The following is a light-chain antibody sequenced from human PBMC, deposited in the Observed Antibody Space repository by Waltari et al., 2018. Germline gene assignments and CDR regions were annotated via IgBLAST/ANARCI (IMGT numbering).Light chain of an antibody. J-gene: IGKJ1*01. V-gene: IGKV3-20*01. CDR1: QSVGSSS. Sequence: EIGLTQSPGTAPLSPGDRVTPSCRASQSVGSSSLAWYQRKPGQAPRLVIYRASRRSTGIPDRFSGSGCGKDFSLTSRRVEAEDCVVYYWQQHGTLPATFGQGTKVEIK. CDR3: QQHGTLPAT. CDR2: RAS.